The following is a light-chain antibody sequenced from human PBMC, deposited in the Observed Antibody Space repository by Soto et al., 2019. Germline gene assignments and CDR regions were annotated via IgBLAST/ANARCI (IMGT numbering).Light chain of an antibody. CDR3: QQYNDWHLT. CDR1: QSINSN. CDR2: GAF. Sequence: EIVMTQSPVTLSVSPGERSTLSCRASQSINSNLAWYQQKPGQAPSLLIYGAFTRATGIPARFSGTGSGTEFTLTISSLQPEDLALYYCQQYNDWHLTFGQGTKVDIK. J-gene: IGKJ1*01. V-gene: IGKV3-15*01.